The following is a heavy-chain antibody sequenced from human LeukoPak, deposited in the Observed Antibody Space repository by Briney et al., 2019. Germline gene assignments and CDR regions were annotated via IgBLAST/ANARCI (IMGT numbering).Heavy chain of an antibody. Sequence: PGRSLRLSCAASGFTFDDYAMHWVRQAPGKGLEWVSGISWNSGSIGYAGSVKGRFTISRDNAKNSLYLQMNSLRAEDTALYYCPKASSPYYDILTGYLVVWGQGTLVTVSS. CDR1: GFTFDDYA. D-gene: IGHD3-9*01. V-gene: IGHV3-9*01. CDR3: PKASSPYYDILTGYLVV. CDR2: ISWNSGSI. J-gene: IGHJ4*02.